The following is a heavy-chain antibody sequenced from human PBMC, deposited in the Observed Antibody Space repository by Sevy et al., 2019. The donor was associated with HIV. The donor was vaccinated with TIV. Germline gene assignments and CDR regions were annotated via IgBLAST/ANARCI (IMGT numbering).Heavy chain of an antibody. V-gene: IGHV3-33*01. J-gene: IGHJ4*02. CDR1: GFTFSNNA. Sequence: GGSLRLSCAAAGFTFSNNAMHWVRQPPGKGLEWVAIIWSDGAHQYHGDSVTGRFTISRDNSKNTLYLQMNNVRVEHTAVYYCARGGYYYDNAAYYAFDSWGQGTLVTVSS. D-gene: IGHD3-22*01. CDR2: IWSDGAHQ. CDR3: ARGGYYYDNAAYYAFDS.